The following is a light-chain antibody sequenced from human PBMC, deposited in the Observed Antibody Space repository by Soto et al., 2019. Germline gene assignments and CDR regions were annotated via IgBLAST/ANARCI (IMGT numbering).Light chain of an antibody. Sequence: DIVMTQSPLSLPVTPGEPASISCRSSQSLLHSNGYNYLDWYLQKPGQSPQHLIYLGSNRASGVPDRFSGSGSGTDFTLKISRVEAEDVGVYYCMQALQTRYTFGQGTKLEIK. V-gene: IGKV2-28*01. CDR3: MQALQTRYT. CDR2: LGS. J-gene: IGKJ2*01. CDR1: QSLLHSNGYNY.